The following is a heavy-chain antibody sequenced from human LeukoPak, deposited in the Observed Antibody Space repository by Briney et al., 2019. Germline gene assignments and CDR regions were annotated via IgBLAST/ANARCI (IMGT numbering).Heavy chain of an antibody. V-gene: IGHV4-4*07. Sequence: SETLSLTCTVSGGSISSYHWSWIRQPAGKGLEWIGRIYSSGSTNYNPSLESRVTMSVDTSKNQFSLKLRSVSAADTALYYCARDRWSYGDYPLDYWGQGTLVTVSS. CDR2: IYSSGST. CDR1: GGSISSYH. CDR3: ARDRWSYGDYPLDY. J-gene: IGHJ4*02. D-gene: IGHD4-17*01.